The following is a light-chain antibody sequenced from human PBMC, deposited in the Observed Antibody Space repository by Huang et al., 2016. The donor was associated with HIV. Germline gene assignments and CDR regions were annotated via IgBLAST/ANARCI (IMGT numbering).Light chain of an antibody. V-gene: IGKV3-15*01. CDR2: GAS. CDR3: QQYKNWPPFT. Sequence: EIVMTQSPATLSVSPGERATLSCRSSQSVSSTLAWYQQKPGQAPRLLIYGASTRATGVPARFSGSGSGTAFTLTISSLQSEDFAVYYCQQYKNWPPFTFGQGTKLEIK. CDR1: QSVSST. J-gene: IGKJ2*01.